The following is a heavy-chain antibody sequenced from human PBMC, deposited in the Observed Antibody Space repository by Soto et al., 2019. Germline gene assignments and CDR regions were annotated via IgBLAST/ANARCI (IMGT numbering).Heavy chain of an antibody. J-gene: IGHJ6*02. CDR2: INPNGGST. CDR3: ARDHGNYGFRPRGMDV. CDR1: GDTFTSYY. Sequence: ASVKVSCKAPGDTFTSYYMHWVRQAPGHGLEWMGVINPNGGSTRFAQKFQGRVTITADESTSTAYMELSSLRSEDTAVYYCARDHGNYGFRPRGMDVWGQGTTVTVSS. V-gene: IGHV1-46*01. D-gene: IGHD3-10*01.